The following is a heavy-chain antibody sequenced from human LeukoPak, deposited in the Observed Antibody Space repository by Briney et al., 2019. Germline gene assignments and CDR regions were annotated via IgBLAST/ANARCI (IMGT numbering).Heavy chain of an antibody. CDR2: IHRGGTT. V-gene: IGHV4-59*11. D-gene: IGHD2-8*01. Sequence: SETLSLTCAVSGASIMSHEYWNWIRQPPGKGLEWIGFIHRGGTTNYNPSLEGRVAISVDTSKNQFSLTLTSVTDADTAVYYCARNTNGLGDVNRFDPWGQGTLATVSS. CDR3: ARNTNGLGDVNRFDP. CDR1: GASIMSHEY. J-gene: IGHJ5*02.